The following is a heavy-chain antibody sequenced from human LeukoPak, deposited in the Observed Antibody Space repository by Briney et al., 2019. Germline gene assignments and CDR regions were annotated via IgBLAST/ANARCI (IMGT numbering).Heavy chain of an antibody. D-gene: IGHD3-16*01. CDR3: ARDQEIYVGAFDI. V-gene: IGHV3-21*01. J-gene: IGHJ3*02. CDR1: GFTFSSYS. Sequence: PGGSLRLSCAASGFTFSSYSMNWVRQAPGKGLEWVSSISSSSSYIYYADSVKGRFTISRDNAKNSLYLQMNSLRAEDTAVYYCARDQEIYVGAFDIWGQGTMVTVSS. CDR2: ISSSSSYI.